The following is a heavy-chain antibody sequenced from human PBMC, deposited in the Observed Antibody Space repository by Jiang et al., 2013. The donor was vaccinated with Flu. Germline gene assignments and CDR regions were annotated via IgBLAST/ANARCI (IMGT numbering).Heavy chain of an antibody. Sequence: KKPGESLRISCKGSGYSFTSYWISWVRQMPGKGLEWMGRIDPSDSYTNYSPSFQGHVTISADKSISTAYLQWSSLKASDTAMYYCARAPRGGYDFWSGYSFDYWGQGTLVTVSS. D-gene: IGHD3-3*01. CDR1: GYSFTSYW. J-gene: IGHJ4*02. CDR3: ARAPRGGYDFWSGYSFDY. CDR2: IDPSDSYT. V-gene: IGHV5-10-1*01.